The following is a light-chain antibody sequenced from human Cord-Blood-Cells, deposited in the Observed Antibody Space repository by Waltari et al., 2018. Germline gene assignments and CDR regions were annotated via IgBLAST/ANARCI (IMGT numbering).Light chain of an antibody. V-gene: IGLV6-57*02. CDR3: QSYDSSNWV. Sequence: NFMLTQPHSVSESPGKTVTISCTGSSGSIASNYVQWYRQRPGSAPTPVIYEDNQRPSGVPDRFSGSLDSSSNSASLTISGLKTEDEADYYCQSYDSSNWVFGGGTKLTVL. CDR1: SGSIASNY. CDR2: EDN. J-gene: IGLJ3*02.